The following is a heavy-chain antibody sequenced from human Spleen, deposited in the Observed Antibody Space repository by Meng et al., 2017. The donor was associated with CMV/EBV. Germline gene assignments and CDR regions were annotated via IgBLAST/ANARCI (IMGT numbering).Heavy chain of an antibody. CDR3: ARDRRPISYGGLSY. D-gene: IGHD3-10*01. Sequence: ETLSLTCTVSGGSISSYYWSWVRQPPGKGLEWVSSISSSSSYIYYADSVKGRFTISRDNAKNSLYLQMNSLRAEDTAVYYCARDRRPISYGGLSYWGQGTLVTVSS. CDR1: GGSISSYY. J-gene: IGHJ4*02. CDR2: ISSSSSYI. V-gene: IGHV3-21*01.